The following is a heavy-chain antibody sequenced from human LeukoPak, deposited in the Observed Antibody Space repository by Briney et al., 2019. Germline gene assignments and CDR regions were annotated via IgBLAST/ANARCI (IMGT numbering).Heavy chain of an antibody. CDR2: ISSSGSTI. D-gene: IGHD1-14*01. CDR1: GFTFSSYS. Sequence: GGSLRLSCAASGFTFSSYSMNWVRQAPGKGLEWLSYISSSGSTIYYAGSVKGRFTISRDNAQNSVYLQMNSLRAEDTAVYYCANLKPPAPDGLDIWGQGTLITVSS. J-gene: IGHJ3*02. V-gene: IGHV3-48*01. CDR3: ANLKPPAPDGLDI.